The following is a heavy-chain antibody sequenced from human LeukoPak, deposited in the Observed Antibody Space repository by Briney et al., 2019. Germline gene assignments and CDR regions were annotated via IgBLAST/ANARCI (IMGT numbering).Heavy chain of an antibody. D-gene: IGHD3-22*01. CDR3: AKDRYDRSGVDY. CDR1: GVTFSGYW. J-gene: IGHJ4*02. V-gene: IGHV3-74*01. CDR2: INGDGSST. Sequence: QPGGSLRLSCAAFGVTFSGYWMNWVRQAPGKGLVWVSRINGDGSSTSYADSVKGRFTISRDNSKNTLYLQMNSLRAEDTAVYYCAKDRYDRSGVDYWGQGTLVTVSS.